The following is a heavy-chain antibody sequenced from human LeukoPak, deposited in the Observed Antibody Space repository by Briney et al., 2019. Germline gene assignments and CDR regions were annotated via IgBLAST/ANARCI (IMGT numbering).Heavy chain of an antibody. J-gene: IGHJ4*02. D-gene: IGHD3-16*02. Sequence: SGGSLRLSCAASGFTFSSYWMSWVRQAPGKGLEWVANIKQDGSEKYYVDSVKGRFTISRDNAKNSLYLQMNSLRAEDTAVYYCARDGFYDYVWGSYRYRGLIDYWGQGTLVTVSS. CDR1: GFTFSSYW. V-gene: IGHV3-7*01. CDR3: ARDGFYDYVWGSYRYRGLIDY. CDR2: IKQDGSEK.